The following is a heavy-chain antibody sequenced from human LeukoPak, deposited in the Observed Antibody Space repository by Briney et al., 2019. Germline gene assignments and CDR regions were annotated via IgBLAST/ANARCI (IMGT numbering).Heavy chain of an antibody. D-gene: IGHD6-19*01. CDR1: GGSISNYY. CDR2: IYYSGST. V-gene: IGHV4-59*01. CDR3: ARFWGIAVAGPGYYFDY. J-gene: IGHJ4*02. Sequence: KTSETLSLTCTVSGGSISNYYWSWIRQPPGKGLEWIGYIYYSGSTNYNPSLKSRVTISVDTSKSQFSLKLSSVTAADTAVYYCARFWGIAVAGPGYYFDYWGQGTLVTVSS.